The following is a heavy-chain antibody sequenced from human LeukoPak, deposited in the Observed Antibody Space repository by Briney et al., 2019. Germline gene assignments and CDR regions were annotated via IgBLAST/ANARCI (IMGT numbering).Heavy chain of an antibody. Sequence: SRDNSKNTLYLQMNSLRAEDTAVYYCAREDRIAAAGPFDYWGQGTLVTASS. V-gene: IGHV3-30*07. D-gene: IGHD6-13*01. CDR3: AREDRIAAAGPFDY. J-gene: IGHJ4*02.